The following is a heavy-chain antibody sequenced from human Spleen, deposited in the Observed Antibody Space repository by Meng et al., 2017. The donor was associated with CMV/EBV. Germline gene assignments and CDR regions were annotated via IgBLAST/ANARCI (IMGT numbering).Heavy chain of an antibody. CDR1: GFSFERYG. V-gene: IGHV3-21*04. CDR2: ISSSSSHI. CDR3: ARVGVTTDY. D-gene: IGHD1-26*01. Sequence: GGSLRLSCAASGFSFERYGINWVRQAPGKGLEWVSSISSSSSHIHYADSVKGRFTISRDYATNSVFLQMNTLRVDDTAVYYCARVGVTTDYWGQGTLVTVSS. J-gene: IGHJ4*02.